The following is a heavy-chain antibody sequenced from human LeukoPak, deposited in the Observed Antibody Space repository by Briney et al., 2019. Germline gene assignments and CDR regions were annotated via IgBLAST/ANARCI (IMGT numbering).Heavy chain of an antibody. CDR3: VRPYGPGSYYPQYFDY. J-gene: IGHJ4*02. Sequence: GGSLRLSCAASGFTFSSYEMNWVRQAPGKGLEWVSYISSSGSTIYYADSVKGRFTISRDNAKNSLYLQMNSLGALDLAVYYCVRPYGPGSYYPQYFDYWGQGTLVTVSS. CDR1: GFTFSSYE. V-gene: IGHV3-48*03. D-gene: IGHD3-10*01. CDR2: ISSSGSTI.